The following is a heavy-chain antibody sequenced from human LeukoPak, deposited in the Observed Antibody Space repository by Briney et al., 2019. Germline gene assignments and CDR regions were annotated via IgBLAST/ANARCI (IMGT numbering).Heavy chain of an antibody. CDR2: INPNSGGT. D-gene: IGHD6-13*01. J-gene: IGHJ4*02. Sequence: ASVKVSCKASGYTFTGYYMHWVRQAPGQGLEWMGWINPNSGGTNYAQKFQGRVTMTRDTSISTAYMELSRLRSDDTAVYYCARDYSSSLPNEPHFDYWGQGTLVTVSS. CDR1: GYTFTGYY. CDR3: ARDYSSSLPNEPHFDY. V-gene: IGHV1-2*02.